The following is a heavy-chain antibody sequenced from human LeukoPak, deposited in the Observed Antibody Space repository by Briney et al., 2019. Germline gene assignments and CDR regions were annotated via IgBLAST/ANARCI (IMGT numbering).Heavy chain of an antibody. D-gene: IGHD4-11*01. CDR3: ATLVDATTPLSYYFIGV. Sequence: GGSLRLSCAASGFTFRSYGMHWVRQAPGKGLEWVAFIRYDGSNKYYADSVRGRFTISRDNSKNTLYLQMNSLRAEDTAVYYCATLVDATTPLSYYFIGVWGKGTTVTVSS. J-gene: IGHJ6*03. V-gene: IGHV3-30*02. CDR2: IRYDGSNK. CDR1: GFTFRSYG.